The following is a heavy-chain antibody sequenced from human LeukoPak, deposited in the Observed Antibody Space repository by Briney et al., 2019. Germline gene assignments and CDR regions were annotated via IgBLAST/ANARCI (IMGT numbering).Heavy chain of an antibody. J-gene: IGHJ4*02. D-gene: IGHD1-26*01. CDR3: ARADGESYGPDY. CDR1: GGSISSYY. V-gene: IGHV4-59*12. CDR2: IYYSGST. Sequence: PSETLSLTCTVSGGSISSYYWSWIRQPPGKGLEWIGYIYYSGSTYYNPSLKSRVTISVDTSKNQFSLKLSSVTAADTAVYYCARADGESYGPDYWGQGTLVTVSS.